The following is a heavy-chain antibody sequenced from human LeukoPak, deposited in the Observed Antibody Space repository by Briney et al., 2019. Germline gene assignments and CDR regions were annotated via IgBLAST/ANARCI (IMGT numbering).Heavy chain of an antibody. CDR3: ARFRSAADHPDS. Sequence: SETLSLTCTVSVASLTNYYWSWIRQPPGKGLEWIGYISHTGTTNYNPSLESRVIISADTSRNQFSLKLTSMTAADTAVYYCARFRSAADHPDSWGQGTLVTVSS. CDR1: VASLTNYY. V-gene: IGHV4-59*01. J-gene: IGHJ4*02. CDR2: ISHTGTT. D-gene: IGHD1-14*01.